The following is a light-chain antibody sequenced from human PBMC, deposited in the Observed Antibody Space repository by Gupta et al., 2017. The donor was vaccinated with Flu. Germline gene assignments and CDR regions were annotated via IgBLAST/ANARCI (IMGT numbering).Light chain of an antibody. CDR2: GAS. Sequence: GDRVTITCRASQATGNELGWYQLKPGKAPKFLIYGASSLQSGVPSRFSGSGSGTDFTLTISSLQPEDFATYFCLQDSKYPRTFGQGTKLQIK. CDR3: LQDSKYPRT. J-gene: IGKJ2*01. CDR1: QATGNE. V-gene: IGKV1-6*02.